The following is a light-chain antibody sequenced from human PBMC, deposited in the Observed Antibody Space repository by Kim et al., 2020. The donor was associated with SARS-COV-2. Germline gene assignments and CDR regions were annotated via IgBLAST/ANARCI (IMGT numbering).Light chain of an antibody. CDR2: AAS. CDR1: QDISNY. Sequence: DIQMTQSPSSLSASVGDRVTITCRASQDISNYLAWYQQKPGKVPKLLIYAASALQLGVPSRFSGSGSGTDFTLTVTSLQPEDVATYYCQKYNGAPWTFGQGTKVEIK. CDR3: QKYNGAPWT. V-gene: IGKV1-27*01. J-gene: IGKJ1*01.